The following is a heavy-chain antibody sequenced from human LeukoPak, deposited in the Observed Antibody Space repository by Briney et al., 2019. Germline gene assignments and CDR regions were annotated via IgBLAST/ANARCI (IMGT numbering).Heavy chain of an antibody. Sequence: SETLSLTCTVSGGSISSSRYFWGWIRQPPGKGLEWIGSIYYSGNTYYNPSLKSRVTISLDTSKNQFSLKLGSVTAADTAVYYCARRNRWELLDFWGQGTLVTVSS. CDR3: ARRNRWELLDF. CDR2: IYYSGNT. D-gene: IGHD1-26*01. J-gene: IGHJ4*02. V-gene: IGHV4-39*01. CDR1: GGSISSSRYF.